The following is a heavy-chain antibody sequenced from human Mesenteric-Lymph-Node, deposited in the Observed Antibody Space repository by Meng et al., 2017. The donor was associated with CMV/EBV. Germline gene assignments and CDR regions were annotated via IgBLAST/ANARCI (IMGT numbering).Heavy chain of an antibody. CDR3: ARDGTAAAGIGVPLDY. CDR2: IIPILGIA. CDR1: GGTFSSYT. Sequence: SVKVSCKASGGTFSSYTISWVRQAPGQGLEWMGRIIPILGIANYAQKFQGRVTITADESTSTAYMELRSLRSDDTAVYYCARDGTAAAGIGVPLDYWGQGTLVTVSS. J-gene: IGHJ4*02. V-gene: IGHV1-69*04. D-gene: IGHD6-13*01.